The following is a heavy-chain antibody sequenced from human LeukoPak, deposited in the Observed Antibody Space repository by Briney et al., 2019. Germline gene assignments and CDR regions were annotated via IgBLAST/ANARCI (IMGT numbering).Heavy chain of an antibody. J-gene: IGHJ3*02. D-gene: IGHD2-21*02. Sequence: GSLRLSCAASGFTFSTYSMNWVRQAPGKGLEWVSGISGSAGTTYYADSVKGRFTISRDNSKNTVFLQMNSLRAGDTAVYYCAKVTLSIVVVTAPAFDIWGQGTMVTVSS. CDR1: GFTFSTYS. V-gene: IGHV3-23*01. CDR2: ISGSAGTT. CDR3: AKVTLSIVVVTAPAFDI.